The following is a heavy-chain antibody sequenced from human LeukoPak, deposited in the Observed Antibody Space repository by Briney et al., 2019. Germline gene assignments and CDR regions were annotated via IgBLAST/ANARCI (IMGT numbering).Heavy chain of an antibody. CDR2: IIPLLDTA. J-gene: IGHJ5*02. D-gene: IGHD1-1*01. V-gene: IGHV1-69*05. CDR1: GGTFSSYA. Sequence: SVKVSCKASGGTFSSYAINWVRQAPGQGLEWMGGIIPLLDTANYAQKFQGRVTITIDVSTTTVYMELRSLRSDDTAVYYCARGATADNWFDPWGQGTLVTVSS. CDR3: ARGATADNWFDP.